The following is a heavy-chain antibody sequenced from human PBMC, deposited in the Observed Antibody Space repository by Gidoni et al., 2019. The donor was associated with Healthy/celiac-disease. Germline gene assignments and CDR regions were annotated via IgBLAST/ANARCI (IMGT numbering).Heavy chain of an antibody. CDR3: AHSSYDYIWGSYRYRHFDY. Sequence: QITLKESGPTLVKPTQTLTLTCTFSGFSLSTSGVGVGWIRQPPGKALEWLALIYWDDDKRYSPSLKSRLTITKDTSKNQVVLTMTNMDPVDTATYYCAHSSYDYIWGSYRYRHFDYWGQGTLVTVSS. CDR1: GFSLSTSGVG. V-gene: IGHV2-5*02. J-gene: IGHJ4*02. CDR2: IYWDDDK. D-gene: IGHD3-16*02.